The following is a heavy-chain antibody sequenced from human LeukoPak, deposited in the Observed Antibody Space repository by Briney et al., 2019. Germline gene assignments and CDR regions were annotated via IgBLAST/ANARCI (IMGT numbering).Heavy chain of an antibody. CDR1: GGSFSGYY. J-gene: IGHJ4*02. V-gene: IGHV4-34*01. Sequence: KPSETLSLTCAVYGGSFSGYYWSWLRQPPRKVREWIGEIDHSGSTNYNPSLKSRVTISVDTSKNQFSLKLSSVTAADTAVYYCARSIEVVVITPFDYWGQGTLVTVSS. CDR3: ARSIEVVVITPFDY. CDR2: IDHSGST. D-gene: IGHD3-22*01.